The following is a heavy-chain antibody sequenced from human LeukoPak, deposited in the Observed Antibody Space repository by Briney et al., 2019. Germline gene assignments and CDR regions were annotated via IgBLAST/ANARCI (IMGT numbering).Heavy chain of an antibody. CDR1: GGTFSSYA. J-gene: IGHJ4*02. Sequence: ASVKASCKASGGTFSSYAISWVRQAPGQGLEWMGGIIPIFGTANYAQKFQGRVTITADESTSTAYMELSSLRSEDTAVYYCARDGLAGYSYGREYRPFDYWGQGTLVTVSS. CDR3: ARDGLAGYSYGREYRPFDY. CDR2: IIPIFGTA. D-gene: IGHD5-18*01. V-gene: IGHV1-69*13.